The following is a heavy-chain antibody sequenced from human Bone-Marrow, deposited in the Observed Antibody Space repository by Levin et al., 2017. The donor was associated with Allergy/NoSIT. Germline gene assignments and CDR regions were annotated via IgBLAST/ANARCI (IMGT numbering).Heavy chain of an antibody. CDR1: GFTFSTYS. V-gene: IGHV3-21*01. CDR2: ISSGSNM. Sequence: KSGGSLRLSCAASGFTFSTYSMNWVRQAPGKGLEWVSSISSGSNMYYADSVKGRFTISRDNAKNSLYLQMNSLRAEDTAVYYCARPGTISAERHRLDNWGQGTLVTVSS. D-gene: IGHD1-1*01. CDR3: ARPGTISAERHRLDN. J-gene: IGHJ4*02.